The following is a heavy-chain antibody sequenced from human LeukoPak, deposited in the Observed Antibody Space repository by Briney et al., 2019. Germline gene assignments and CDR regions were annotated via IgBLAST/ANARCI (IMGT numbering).Heavy chain of an antibody. V-gene: IGHV3-23*01. Sequence: GGSLRLSCAASGFTFSSYAMSWVRQAPGKGLEWVSAISGSGGSTYYADSVKGRFTISRDNSKNTLYLQMDSLRAEDTAVYYCAKAPYSTSWYYFDYWGQGTLVTVSS. CDR3: AKAPYSTSWYYFDY. CDR2: ISGSGGST. J-gene: IGHJ4*02. D-gene: IGHD6-13*01. CDR1: GFTFSSYA.